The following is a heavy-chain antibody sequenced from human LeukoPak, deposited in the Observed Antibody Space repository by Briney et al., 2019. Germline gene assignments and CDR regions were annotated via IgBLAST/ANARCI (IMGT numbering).Heavy chain of an antibody. CDR2: ISWNSGRI. Sequence: GGSLRLSCAASGFTFDDYSMHWVRQAPGKCLEWVSGISWNSGRIVYADSVKGRFTISRDNAKNSLYLQMNSLRAEVTALYYCAKGPWFGELSFLDYWGQGTLVTVSS. CDR3: AKGPWFGELSFLDY. J-gene: IGHJ4*02. V-gene: IGHV3-9*01. CDR1: GFTFDDYS. D-gene: IGHD3-10*01.